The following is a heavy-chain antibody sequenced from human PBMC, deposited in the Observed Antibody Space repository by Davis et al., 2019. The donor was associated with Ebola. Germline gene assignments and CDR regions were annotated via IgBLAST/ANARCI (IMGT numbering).Heavy chain of an antibody. CDR3: ARDPFYSKTVSPPDY. J-gene: IGHJ4*02. V-gene: IGHV3-23*01. D-gene: IGHD4-11*01. CDR1: GFTFSSYA. Sequence: GESLKISCAASGFTFSSYAMSWVRQAPGKGLEWVSAISGSGGSTYYADSVKGRFTISRDNSKNTLYLQMNSLRAEDTAVYYCARDPFYSKTVSPPDYWGQGTLVTVSS. CDR2: ISGSGGST.